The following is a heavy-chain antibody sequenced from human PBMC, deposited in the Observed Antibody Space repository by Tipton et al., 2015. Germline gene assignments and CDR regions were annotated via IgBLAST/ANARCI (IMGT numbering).Heavy chain of an antibody. CDR1: GYTFTTHW. Sequence: QLVQSGAEVKKPGESLKISCKGSGYTFTTHWIGWVRQMPGKGLEWMGIIYPRDSDTRYSPSFQGQVTISADKSISTAYLQWSSLKASDTAMYYCARHVSFYYDTHGSDALDIWAQGTMVTVSS. V-gene: IGHV5-51*01. J-gene: IGHJ3*02. CDR2: IYPRDSDT. CDR3: ARHVSFYYDTHGSDALDI. D-gene: IGHD3-22*01.